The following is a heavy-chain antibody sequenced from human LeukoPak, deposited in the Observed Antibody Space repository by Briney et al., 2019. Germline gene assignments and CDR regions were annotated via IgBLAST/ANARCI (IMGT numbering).Heavy chain of an antibody. D-gene: IGHD3-22*01. V-gene: IGHV1-2*02. CDR3: ARGPPTIVVVITTGDFDS. CDR1: GYTFTGYY. J-gene: IGHJ4*02. Sequence: ASVKVSCKASGYTFTGYYIHWVRQAPGQGREWMGWINPNSGGTNYAQKFQGRVTMTRDTSISTAYMELRRLRSDDRAVYYCARGPPTIVVVITTGDFDSWGQGTLVTVSS. CDR2: INPNSGGT.